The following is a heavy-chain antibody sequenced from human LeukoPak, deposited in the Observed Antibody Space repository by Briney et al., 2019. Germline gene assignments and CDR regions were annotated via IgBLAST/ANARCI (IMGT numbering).Heavy chain of an antibody. Sequence: SETLSLTCTVSGGSISSYYWSWLRQPPGKGLEWIGYIYYSGSTNYNPSLKSRVTISVDTSKNQFSLKLSSVTAADTAVYYCARGDILTGYYPFDYWGQGTLVTVSS. CDR3: ARGDILTGYYPFDY. CDR2: IYYSGST. J-gene: IGHJ4*02. D-gene: IGHD3-9*01. V-gene: IGHV4-59*01. CDR1: GGSISSYY.